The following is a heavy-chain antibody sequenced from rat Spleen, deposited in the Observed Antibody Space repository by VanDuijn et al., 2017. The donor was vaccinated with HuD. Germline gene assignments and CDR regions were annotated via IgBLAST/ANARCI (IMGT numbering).Heavy chain of an antibody. CDR2: MRYDGDT. CDR3: TRSPYNNYVMDA. V-gene: IGHV2-47*01. CDR1: GLSLTSNS. J-gene: IGHJ4*01. Sequence: QVQLKESGPGLVQPSQTLSLTCTVSGLSLTSNSVSWIRQAPGKGLEWMGRMRYDGDTYYNSALKSRLSISRDTSKNQVFLKMNNLQTDDTAIYYCTRSPYNNYVMDAWGQGASVTVSS. D-gene: IGHD1-10*01.